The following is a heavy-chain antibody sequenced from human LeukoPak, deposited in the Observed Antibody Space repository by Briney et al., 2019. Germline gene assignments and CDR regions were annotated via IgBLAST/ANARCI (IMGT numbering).Heavy chain of an antibody. V-gene: IGHV3-30-3*01. CDR3: ASVFMIVPNGDY. CDR1: GFTFSSYA. D-gene: IGHD3-22*01. CDR2: ISYDGSNK. Sequence: GGSLRLSCAASGFTFSSYAMHWVRQAPGKGLEWVAVISYDGSNKYYADSVKGRFTISRDNSKNTLYLQMNSLRAEDTAVYYCASVFMIVPNGDYWGQGTLVTVSS. J-gene: IGHJ4*02.